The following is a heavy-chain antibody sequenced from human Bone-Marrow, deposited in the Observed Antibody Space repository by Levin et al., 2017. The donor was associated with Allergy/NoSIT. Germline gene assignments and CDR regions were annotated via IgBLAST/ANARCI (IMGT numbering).Heavy chain of an antibody. CDR2: IQSNGKT. CDR3: ARDRFYSDSGSNFSWFDP. V-gene: IGHV3-74*01. CDR1: GFTFSTYW. J-gene: IGHJ5*02. D-gene: IGHD3-10*01. Sequence: PGGSLRLSCAASGFTFSTYWMHWVRQAPGKGLVWVSRIQSNGKTNYADSVKGRFTISRDNAKNTLCLQMNSLTVEDTAVYYCARDRFYSDSGSNFSWFDPWGQGTLVTVSS.